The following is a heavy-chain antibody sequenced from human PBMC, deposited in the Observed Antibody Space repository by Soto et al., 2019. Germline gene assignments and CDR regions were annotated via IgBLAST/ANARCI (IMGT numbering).Heavy chain of an antibody. CDR1: GFTFSNYN. D-gene: IGHD4-17*01. CDR3: ARKGYCDYGPMDV. V-gene: IGHV3-21*01. J-gene: IGHJ6*02. CDR2: ITTSSIYK. Sequence: EVQVVESGGGLVKPGGSLRLSCAASGFTFSNYNMNWVRQAPGKGLAWVSYITTSSIYKYYADSVKGRFTISRDNAENSLYLQMNSLRAEDTAVYYCARKGYCDYGPMDVWGQGTTVTVSS.